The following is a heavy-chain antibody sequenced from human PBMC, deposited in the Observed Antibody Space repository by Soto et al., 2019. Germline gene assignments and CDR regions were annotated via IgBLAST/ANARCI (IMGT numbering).Heavy chain of an antibody. V-gene: IGHV4-39*01. CDR1: GGSISSSSYY. D-gene: IGHD3-3*01. CDR2: IYYSGST. Sequence: QLQLQESGPGLVKPSETLSLTCTVSGGSISSSSYYWGWIRQPPGKGLEWIGSIYYSGSTYYNPSLKSRVTISVDTSKNQFSLKLSSVTAADTAVYYCASPLTIFGPQDYYYMDVWGKGTTVTVSS. CDR3: ASPLTIFGPQDYYYMDV. J-gene: IGHJ6*03.